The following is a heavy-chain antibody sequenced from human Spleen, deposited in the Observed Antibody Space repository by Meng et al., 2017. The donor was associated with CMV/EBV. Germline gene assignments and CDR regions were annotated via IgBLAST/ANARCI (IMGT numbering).Heavy chain of an antibody. J-gene: IGHJ4*02. CDR2: IRNKAKSHAT. Sequence: FNFHRYTMDWVRQAPGRGLEWVGRIRNKAKSHATAYAASVQGRFSISRDDSKNTASLQMNSLRSEDTAVYYCTRLYCTSDDCYTMASWGQGTLVTVSS. CDR1: FNFHRYT. V-gene: IGHV3-73*01. D-gene: IGHD2-2*02. CDR3: TRLYCTSDDCYTMAS.